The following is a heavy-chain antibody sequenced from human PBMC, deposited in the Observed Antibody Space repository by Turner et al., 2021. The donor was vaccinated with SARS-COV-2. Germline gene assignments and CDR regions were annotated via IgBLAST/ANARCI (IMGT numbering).Heavy chain of an antibody. Sequence: QVQLVESGGGVVQPGRSLRLPCAASVFTFSSSGMHWGRQAPGKGLEWVAVIWYDGRNKYYADSVKGRFTITRDNSKNTLYLQMNSLRAEDTAVYYCARDVLVAAGYAMDVWGQGTTVTVSS. V-gene: IGHV3-33*01. J-gene: IGHJ6*02. CDR2: IWYDGRNK. CDR1: VFTFSSSG. CDR3: ARDVLVAAGYAMDV. D-gene: IGHD2-15*01.